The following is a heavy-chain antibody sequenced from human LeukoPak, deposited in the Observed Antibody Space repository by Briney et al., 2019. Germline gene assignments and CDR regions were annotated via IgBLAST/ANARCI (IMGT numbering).Heavy chain of an antibody. CDR1: GGSFSGYY. J-gene: IGHJ4*02. CDR2: INHSGST. V-gene: IGHV4-34*01. CDR3: ARERIAARYFDY. Sequence: PSETLSLTCAVYGGSFSGYYWSWIRQPPGKGLEWIGEINHSGSTNYNPSLKSRVTISVDTSKNQFSLKLSSVTAADTAVYYCARERIAARYFDYWGQGTLVTVSS. D-gene: IGHD6-6*01.